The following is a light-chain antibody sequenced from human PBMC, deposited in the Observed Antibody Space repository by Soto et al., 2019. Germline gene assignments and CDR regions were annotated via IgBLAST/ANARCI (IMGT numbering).Light chain of an antibody. J-gene: IGKJ2*01. V-gene: IGKV3-20*01. CDR1: ESLSRDY. CDR3: QQYSGVPYT. Sequence: EIVLTPSPGTLSLSPGQRATLSCRASESLSRDYLAWYQHRLGQAPRLLIYGASSGATGIPDRFSGSGSGTDFALTISKLEPEDFAIYYCQQYSGVPYTFGQGTKLEIK. CDR2: GAS.